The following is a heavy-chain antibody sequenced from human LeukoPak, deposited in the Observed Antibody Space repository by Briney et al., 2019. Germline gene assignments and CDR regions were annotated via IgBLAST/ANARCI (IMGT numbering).Heavy chain of an antibody. CDR2: IKSKTDGGTT. Sequence: PGGSLRLSCAASGFTFSNAWMNWVRQAPGKGLEWVGRIKSKTDGGTTDYAAPVKGRFTISRDDSKTTLYLQMNSLKTEDTAVYYCTTRYCSGGRCDYWGQGTLVTVPS. CDR3: TTRYCSGGRCDY. CDR1: GFTFSNAW. J-gene: IGHJ4*02. D-gene: IGHD2-15*01. V-gene: IGHV3-15*07.